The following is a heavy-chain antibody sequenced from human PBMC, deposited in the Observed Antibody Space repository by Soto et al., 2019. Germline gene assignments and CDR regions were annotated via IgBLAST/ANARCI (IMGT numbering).Heavy chain of an antibody. J-gene: IGHJ4*02. D-gene: IGHD1-26*01. CDR2: VYYSGHS. V-gene: IGHV4-39*01. CDR1: GDSMSSGDYR. CDR3: ARHPVHTLYTGSYFDC. Sequence: SETLSLTCTVSGDSMSSGDYRWVWIRQPPGKGLEWIGSVYYSGHSYSSLSLRSRVTMSVDTSKNQFSLTLSSVTAADSAIYFSARHPVHTLYTGSYFDCWGQGNLVTVSS.